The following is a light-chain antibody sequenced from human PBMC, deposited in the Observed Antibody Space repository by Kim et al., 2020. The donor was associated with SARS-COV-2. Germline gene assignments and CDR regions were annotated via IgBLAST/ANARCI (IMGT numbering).Light chain of an antibody. J-gene: IGKJ4*01. CDR3: QQSYITPLT. CDR1: QTISSY. V-gene: IGKV1-39*01. CDR2: FAS. Sequence: DIQMTQSPSSLSASVGDRVTITCRASQTISSYLNWYQQKPGKAPNLLIYFASSLQSGVPSRFSGSGSGTDFTLTISSLQPEDFATYYCQQSYITPLTFGGGTKVDIK.